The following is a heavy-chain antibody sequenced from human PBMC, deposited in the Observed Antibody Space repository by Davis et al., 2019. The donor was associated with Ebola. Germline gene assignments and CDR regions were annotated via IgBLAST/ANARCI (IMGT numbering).Heavy chain of an antibody. CDR3: AKRGSDYFFDF. CDR2: LGGDGHDI. V-gene: IGHV3-23*01. J-gene: IGHJ4*02. D-gene: IGHD2/OR15-2a*01. Sequence: GESLKISCAASGFTFNNFAMSWVRQAPGKGLEWVATLGGDGHDIFYADSVKGRFAISRDNSKNILYVQMSSLRADDTAIYYCAKRGSDYFFDFWGQGTPVTVSP. CDR1: GFTFNNFA.